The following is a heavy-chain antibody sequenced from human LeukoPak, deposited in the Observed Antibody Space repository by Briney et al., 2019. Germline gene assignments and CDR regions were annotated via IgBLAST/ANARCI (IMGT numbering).Heavy chain of an antibody. CDR1: GASISSSSYY. CDR2: IYYSGNS. V-gene: IGHV4-39*07. J-gene: IGHJ6*03. CDR3: VRDAGRGVRYSYYYMDV. Sequence: SETLSLTCSVSGASISSSSYYWGWIRQPPGKGLEWIGNIYYSGNSYYNPSLKSRVTISVDTSKNQFSLELSSVTAADTAVYFCVRDAGRGVRYSYYYMDVWGQGTTVTVSS.